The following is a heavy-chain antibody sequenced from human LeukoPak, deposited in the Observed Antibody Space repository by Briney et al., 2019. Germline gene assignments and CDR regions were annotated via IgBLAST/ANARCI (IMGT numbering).Heavy chain of an antibody. V-gene: IGHV1-18*01. CDR3: ARDRGGYSYGYYYYYYMDV. CDR2: ISAYNGNT. CDR1: GYTFTSYG. J-gene: IGHJ6*03. D-gene: IGHD5-18*01. Sequence: LWASVKVSCKASGYTFTSYGISWVRQAPGQGLEWMGWISAYNGNTNYAQKLQGRVTMTTDTSTSTAYMELRSLRSDDTAVYYCARDRGGYSYGYYYYYYMDVWGKGTTVTVSS.